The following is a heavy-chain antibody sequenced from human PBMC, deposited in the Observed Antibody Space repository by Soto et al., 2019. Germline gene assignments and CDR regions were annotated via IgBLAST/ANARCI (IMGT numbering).Heavy chain of an antibody. Sequence: GASVKVSCKASGYTFTGYYMHWVRQAPGQGLEWMGWINPNSGGTNYAQKFQGRVTMTRDTSISTAYMELSRLRSDDTAVYYCARDRVMRELDPYYYYYGMDVWGQGTTVTVSS. CDR2: INPNSGGT. CDR3: ARDRVMRELDPYYYYYGMDV. CDR1: GYTFTGYY. D-gene: IGHD1-1*01. V-gene: IGHV1-2*02. J-gene: IGHJ6*02.